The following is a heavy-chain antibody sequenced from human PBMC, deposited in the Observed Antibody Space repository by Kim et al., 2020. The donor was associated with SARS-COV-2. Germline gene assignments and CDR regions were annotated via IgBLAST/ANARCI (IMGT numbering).Heavy chain of an antibody. CDR1: GGSFSGYY. CDR3: ARGCTMVQGVYHYYYYMDV. J-gene: IGHJ6*03. D-gene: IGHD3-10*01. Sequence: SETLSLTCAVYGGSFSGYYWSWIRQPPGKGLEWIGEINHSGSTNYNPSLKSRVTISVDTSKNQFSLKLSSVTAADTAVYYCARGCTMVQGVYHYYYYMDVWGKGTTVTVSS. V-gene: IGHV4-34*01. CDR2: INHSGST.